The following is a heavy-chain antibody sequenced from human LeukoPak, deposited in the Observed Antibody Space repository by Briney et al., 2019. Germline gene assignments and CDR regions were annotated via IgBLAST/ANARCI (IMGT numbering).Heavy chain of an antibody. CDR2: IYNSGNN. CDR1: GGSISSDY. Sequence: SETLSLTCTVSGGSISSDYWQWIRQPPGKGLEWVGYIYNSGNNHYNSSLKSRVTISIDTSNNQFSLKLASVTAADTAVYYCATRAYWGQGTLVAPSS. CDR3: ATRAY. J-gene: IGHJ4*02. V-gene: IGHV4-59*08.